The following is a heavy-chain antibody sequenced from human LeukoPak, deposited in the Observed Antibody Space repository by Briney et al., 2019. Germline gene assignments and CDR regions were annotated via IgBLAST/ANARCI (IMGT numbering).Heavy chain of an antibody. J-gene: IGHJ6*03. Sequence: GGSLRLSCAASGFPFSNYWMTWVRQAPGKGLEWVSSISSSGAYIYYADLVEGRFTISRDNGKNSLYLQMNSLRAEDTAVYYCARAVYNYLPYYYYYYMDVWGKGTTVTISS. CDR3: ARAVYNYLPYYYYYYMDV. D-gene: IGHD1-1*01. V-gene: IGHV3-21*01. CDR1: GFPFSNYW. CDR2: ISSSGAYI.